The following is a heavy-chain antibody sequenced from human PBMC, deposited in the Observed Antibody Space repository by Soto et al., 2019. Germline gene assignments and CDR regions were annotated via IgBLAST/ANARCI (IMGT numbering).Heavy chain of an antibody. J-gene: IGHJ5*02. CDR2: AYYSGST. CDR1: GVYISNYY. V-gene: IGHV4-59*01. Sequence: PSETLSLTCTVSGVYISNYYWTWIRQPPGKGLEWIGYAYYSGSTNYNPSLKSRVTMSVDTSKNQFSLKLNSVTAADTAVYYCARTYCSGGECYPGGNWFDPWGQGTLVTVSS. D-gene: IGHD2-8*02. CDR3: ARTYCSGGECYPGGNWFDP.